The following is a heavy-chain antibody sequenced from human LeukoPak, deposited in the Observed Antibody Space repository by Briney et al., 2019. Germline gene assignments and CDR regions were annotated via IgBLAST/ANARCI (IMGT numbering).Heavy chain of an antibody. V-gene: IGHV4-38-2*01. J-gene: IGHJ4*02. Sequence: SETLSLTCAVSGYSISSDNYWVWIRQPPGQGLEWTGGIYHSGSTYYNPSLKSRVTMSVDTAKNQFSLKLSSVTAADTAVYYCARAPRDSSSSNYMRRFDYWGQGTLVTVSS. CDR2: IYHSGST. CDR3: ARAPRDSSSSNYMRRFDY. D-gene: IGHD3-22*01. CDR1: GYSISSDNY.